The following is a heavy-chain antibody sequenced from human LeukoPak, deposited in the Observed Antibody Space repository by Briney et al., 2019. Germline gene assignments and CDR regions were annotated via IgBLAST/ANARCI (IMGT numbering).Heavy chain of an antibody. D-gene: IGHD3-10*01. CDR3: ARAPNYYGSGSYSNDY. CDR1: GFTFSSYW. V-gene: IGHV3-7*01. J-gene: IGHJ4*02. Sequence: GGSLRLSCAASGFTFSSYWMSWVRQAPGKGLEWVANIKEDGSEKYYVDSVKGRFTISRDNAKNLLYLQMNSLRAEDTAVYYCARAPNYYGSGSYSNDYWGQGTLVTVSS. CDR2: IKEDGSEK.